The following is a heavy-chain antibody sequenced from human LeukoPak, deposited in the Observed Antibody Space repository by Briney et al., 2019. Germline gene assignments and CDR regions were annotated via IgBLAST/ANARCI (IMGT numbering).Heavy chain of an antibody. Sequence: GESLKISCKGSEYSFTSYWISWVRQMPGRGLEWMGRIDPSGSYTRYSPSFQGHVTFSADKSISTAYLQWNSLKASDTAMYYCARFYGSGPFDPWGQGTLVTVSS. CDR3: ARFYGSGPFDP. J-gene: IGHJ5*02. CDR2: IDPSGSYT. V-gene: IGHV5-10-1*01. D-gene: IGHD3-10*01. CDR1: EYSFTSYW.